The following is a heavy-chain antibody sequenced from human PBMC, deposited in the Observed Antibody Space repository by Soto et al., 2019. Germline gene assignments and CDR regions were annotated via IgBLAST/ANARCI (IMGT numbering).Heavy chain of an antibody. CDR3: ARKSGGGPDY. CDR1: GFTFSSYS. Sequence: EVQLVESGGGLVQPGGSLRLSCAASGFTFSSYSMNWVRQAPGKGLEWVSYISSTSSTIYYADSVKGRFTISRDNAKNSLYLQMNSLRGEDTAVYYCARKSGGGPDYWGQGTLVTVSS. D-gene: IGHD2-15*01. CDR2: ISSTSSTI. V-gene: IGHV3-48*01. J-gene: IGHJ4*02.